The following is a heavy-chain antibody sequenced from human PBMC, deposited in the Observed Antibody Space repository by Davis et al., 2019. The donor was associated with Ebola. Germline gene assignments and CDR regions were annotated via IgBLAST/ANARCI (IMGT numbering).Heavy chain of an antibody. V-gene: IGHV3-9*01. Sequence: GRFTISRDNAKNSLYLQMNSLRAEDTALYYCAASSSYHFDYWGQGTLVTVSS. D-gene: IGHD6-13*01. J-gene: IGHJ4*02. CDR3: AASSSYHFDY.